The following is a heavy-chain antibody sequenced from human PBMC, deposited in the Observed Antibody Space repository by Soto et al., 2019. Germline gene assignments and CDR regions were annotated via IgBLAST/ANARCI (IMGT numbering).Heavy chain of an antibody. Sequence: ASVKVSCKASGGTFSSYAISWVRQAPGQGLEWMGGIIPIFGTANYAQKFQGRVTITADKSTSTAYMELSSLRSEDTAVYYCARARPLYLVTATSIFDYWCQGTLVTVSS. CDR3: ARARPLYLVTATSIFDY. CDR2: IIPIFGTA. CDR1: GGTFSSYA. D-gene: IGHD2-21*02. J-gene: IGHJ4*02. V-gene: IGHV1-69*06.